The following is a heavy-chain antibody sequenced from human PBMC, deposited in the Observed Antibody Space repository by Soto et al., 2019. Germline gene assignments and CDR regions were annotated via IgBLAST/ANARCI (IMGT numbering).Heavy chain of an antibody. J-gene: IGHJ4*02. CDR2: INHSGST. CDR3: ASDKITGLFDY. V-gene: IGHV4-34*01. Sequence: SETLSLTCAVYGGSFGGYYWTWIRQPPGTGLEWIGEINHSGSTNYNPSLKSRVTISVDTSKNQFSLKLTSVTAADTAVYYCASDKITGLFDYWGQGTLVTVSS. D-gene: IGHD2-8*02. CDR1: GGSFGGYY.